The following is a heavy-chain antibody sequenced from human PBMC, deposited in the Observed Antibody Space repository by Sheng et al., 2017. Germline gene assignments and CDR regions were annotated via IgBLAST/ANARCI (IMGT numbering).Heavy chain of an antibody. CDR3: AKVCRGYSYGYGGTGIDY. CDR2: IGGGGGTT. J-gene: IGHJ4*02. D-gene: IGHD5-18*01. CDR1: GFTFSAYG. V-gene: IGHV3-23*04. Sequence: EVQLVESGGGLVQPGGSLRLSCGASGFTFSAYGMSWVRQAPGKGLEFVSAIGGGGGTTYYTDSVKGRFTISRDNSKNTLYLQMNSLRAEDTAVYYCAKVCRGYSYGYGGTGIDYWGQGTLVTVSS.